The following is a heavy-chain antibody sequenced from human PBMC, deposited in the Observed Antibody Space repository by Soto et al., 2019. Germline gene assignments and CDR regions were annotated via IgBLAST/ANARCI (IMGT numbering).Heavy chain of an antibody. CDR2: ISAYNGNT. D-gene: IGHD3-10*01. Sequence: QVQLVQSGADVKKPGASVKVSCKASGYTFTSYGISWVRQAPEQGLEWMGWISAYNGNTNYAQKRQGRVTMTTNTSTSTSYMGLRRLRSHDTEVYYCARVPLLWFGKLHYYRGEGTMATVSS. CDR1: GYTFTSYG. J-gene: IGHJ4*02. CDR3: ARVPLLWFGKLHYY. V-gene: IGHV1-18*01.